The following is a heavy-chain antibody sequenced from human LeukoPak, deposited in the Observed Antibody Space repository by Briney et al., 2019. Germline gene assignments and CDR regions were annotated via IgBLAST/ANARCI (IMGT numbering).Heavy chain of an antibody. CDR2: INPNSGGT. V-gene: IGHV1-2*06. J-gene: IGHJ3*02. CDR1: GYTFTGYY. Sequence: ASVKVSCKASGYTFTGYYMHWVRQAPGQGLEWMGRINPNSGGTNYAQKFQGRVTMTRDTSISTAYMELSSLRSEDTAVYYCAYSPVGATTRLDAFDIWGQGTMVTVSS. D-gene: IGHD1-26*01. CDR3: AYSPVGATTRLDAFDI.